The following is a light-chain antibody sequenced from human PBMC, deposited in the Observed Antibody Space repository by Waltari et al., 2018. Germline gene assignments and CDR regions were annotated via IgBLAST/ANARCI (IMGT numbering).Light chain of an antibody. CDR3: ATWDDSLKGPV. Sequence: QSVLTQPPSASGPPGQRVTISCSGSTSNIGRNTVNWYQHLPGTAPKPLIYSNIQRPSGVPDRFSGSKSGTAASLAISGLQSEDEADYYCATWDDSLKGPVFGGGTKLTVL. J-gene: IGLJ3*02. CDR2: SNI. CDR1: TSNIGRNT. V-gene: IGLV1-44*01.